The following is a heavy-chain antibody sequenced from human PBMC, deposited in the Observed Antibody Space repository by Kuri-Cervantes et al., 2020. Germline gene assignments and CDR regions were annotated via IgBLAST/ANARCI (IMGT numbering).Heavy chain of an antibody. CDR2: ISGYNGNT. V-gene: IGHV1-18*01. CDR3: AGNSGSGAFDI. Sequence: ASVKVSCKASEYTFATYDINWVRQATGQGLEWMGWISGYNGNTNYAQKFQGRVTMTEDTSTDTAYMELSSLRSEDTAVYYCAGNSGSGAFDIWGQGTMVTVSS. CDR1: EYTFATYD. D-gene: IGHD1-26*01. J-gene: IGHJ3*02.